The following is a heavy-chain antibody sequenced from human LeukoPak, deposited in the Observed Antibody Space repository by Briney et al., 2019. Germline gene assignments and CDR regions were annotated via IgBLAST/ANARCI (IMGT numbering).Heavy chain of an antibody. CDR2: INTDGGST. CDR1: GFTFGSYW. V-gene: IGHV3-74*01. D-gene: IGHD2-21*01. CDR3: ARGLAYCGGDCYSEWDY. J-gene: IGHJ4*02. Sequence: GGSLRLSCAASGFTFGSYWMHWVRHAPGKGLVWVSRINTDGGSTTYADSVKGRFTISRDNAKNTLYLQMNSLRAEDTAVYYCARGLAYCGGDCYSEWDYWGQGTLVTVSS.